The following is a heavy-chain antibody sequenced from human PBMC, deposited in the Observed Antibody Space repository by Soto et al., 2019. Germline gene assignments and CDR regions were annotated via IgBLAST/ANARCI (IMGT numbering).Heavy chain of an antibody. V-gene: IGHV2-5*02. D-gene: IGHD7-27*01. CDR1: GFYLRGLGGV. Sequence: QITLKESGPTLVKPTQTLTLTCSFFGFYLRGLGGVLGWFGQPPGKALEWLALIYWDDDKLYSPSLKSRLTITKDTSKNQVVLTMTNSDPVDPATYYCAHTLDWGEGHFDYWGQGTLVTVSS. CDR2: IYWDDDK. J-gene: IGHJ4*02. CDR3: AHTLDWGEGHFDY.